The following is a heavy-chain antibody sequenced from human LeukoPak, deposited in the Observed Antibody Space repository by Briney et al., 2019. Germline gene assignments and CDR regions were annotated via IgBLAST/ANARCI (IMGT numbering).Heavy chain of an antibody. Sequence: GGSLRLSCAASGFTFSRYWMSWVRQAPGKGLEWVANINQDGSEKYYLDSVRGRFTISRDNAKHSLYLQMNSLRAEDTAVYYCARDDCSSISCYHNWFDPWGQGTLVTVSS. J-gene: IGHJ5*02. CDR3: ARDDCSSISCYHNWFDP. D-gene: IGHD2-2*01. V-gene: IGHV3-7*01. CDR2: INQDGSEK. CDR1: GFTFSRYW.